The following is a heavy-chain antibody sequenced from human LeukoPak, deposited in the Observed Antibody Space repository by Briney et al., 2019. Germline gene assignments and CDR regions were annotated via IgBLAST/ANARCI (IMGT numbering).Heavy chain of an antibody. Sequence: GESLKISCKGSGYSFTSYWIGWVRQMPGKGLEWMGIIYPGDSDTRYSPSFQGQVTISADKSISTAYLQWSSLKASDTAMYYCARQGGMGYDILTGYSPDLPLQHWGQGTLVTVSS. CDR3: ARQGGMGYDILTGYSPDLPLQH. D-gene: IGHD3-9*01. J-gene: IGHJ1*01. CDR1: GYSFTSYW. V-gene: IGHV5-51*01. CDR2: IYPGDSDT.